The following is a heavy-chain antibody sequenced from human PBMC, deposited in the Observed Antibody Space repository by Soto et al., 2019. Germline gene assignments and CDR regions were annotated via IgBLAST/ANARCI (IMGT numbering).Heavy chain of an antibody. CDR1: GFTFSDYY. D-gene: IGHD4-17*01. CDR2: ISSSGSTI. CDR3: ASTTYGDYYYYYYMDV. Sequence: PGGSLRLSCAASGFTFSDYYMSWIRQAPGKGLEWVSYISSSGSTIYYADSVKGRFTISRDNAKNSLYLQMNSLRAEDTAVYYCASTTYGDYYYYYYMDVWGKGTTVTVSS. J-gene: IGHJ6*03. V-gene: IGHV3-11*01.